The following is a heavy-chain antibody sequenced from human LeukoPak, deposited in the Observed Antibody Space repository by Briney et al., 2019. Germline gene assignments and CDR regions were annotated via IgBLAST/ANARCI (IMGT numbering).Heavy chain of an antibody. Sequence: ASLKVSCKASGYTFTSYYMHWMRQAPGQGLEWMGIINPSGGSTSYAQKFQGRVTMTRDMSTSTVYMELSSLRSEDTAVYYCATSPFWSGYYPHFDYWGQGTLVTVSS. J-gene: IGHJ4*02. CDR2: INPSGGST. CDR1: GYTFTSYY. CDR3: ATSPFWSGYYPHFDY. V-gene: IGHV1-46*01. D-gene: IGHD3-3*01.